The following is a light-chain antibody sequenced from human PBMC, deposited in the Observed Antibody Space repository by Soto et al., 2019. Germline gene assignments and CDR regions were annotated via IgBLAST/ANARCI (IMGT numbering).Light chain of an antibody. J-gene: IGKJ1*01. Sequence: DIQMTQSPSTLSASVGDRVTITCRASQSISSWLAWYQQKPGKAPKLLIYDASSLESGVPSRFSGSGSGTEFTLTISGLKPDDFATYYCQQYQSYSRTFGQGTKVEIK. CDR3: QQYQSYSRT. V-gene: IGKV1-5*01. CDR1: QSISSW. CDR2: DAS.